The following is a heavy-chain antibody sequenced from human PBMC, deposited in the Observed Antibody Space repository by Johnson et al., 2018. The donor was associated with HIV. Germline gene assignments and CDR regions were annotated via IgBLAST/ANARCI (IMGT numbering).Heavy chain of an antibody. V-gene: IGHV3-30*03. J-gene: IGHJ3*02. Sequence: QVQLVESGGGVVQPGGSLRLSCAASGFTVSSNYMSWVRQAPGKGLEWVAVISYDGSNKYYADSVKGRFTISRDNSKNALYLQMNSLRAEDTAVYYCARVRVGAFDIWGQGTMVTVSS. CDR1: GFTVSSNY. CDR3: ARVRVGAFDI. D-gene: IGHD1-26*01. CDR2: ISYDGSNK.